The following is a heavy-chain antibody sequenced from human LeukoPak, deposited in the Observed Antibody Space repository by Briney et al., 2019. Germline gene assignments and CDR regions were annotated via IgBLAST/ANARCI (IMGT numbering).Heavy chain of an antibody. CDR1: GGSFSGYY. CDR3: ARARLPPGRYFDY. Sequence: KPSETLSLTCAVYGGSFSGYYWSWIRQPPRKGLEWIGEINHSGSTNYNPSLKSRVTISVDTSKNQFSLKLSSVTAADTAVYYCARARLPPGRYFDYWGQGTLVTVSS. J-gene: IGHJ4*02. CDR2: INHSGST. V-gene: IGHV4-34*01.